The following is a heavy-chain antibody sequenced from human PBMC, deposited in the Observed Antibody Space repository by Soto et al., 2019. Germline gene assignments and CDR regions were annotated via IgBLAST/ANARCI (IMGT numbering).Heavy chain of an antibody. D-gene: IGHD5-18*01. CDR1: GFTFSSYW. V-gene: IGHV3-74*01. J-gene: IGHJ4*02. CDR3: ARIRGYSYGYDY. CDR2: INSDGSST. Sequence: GGSLRLSCAASGFTFSSYWMHWVRQAPGKGLVWVSRINSDGSSTSYADSVKGRFTISRDNAKNTLYLQMNSLRAEDTAVYYCARIRGYSYGYDYWGQGTLVTVSS.